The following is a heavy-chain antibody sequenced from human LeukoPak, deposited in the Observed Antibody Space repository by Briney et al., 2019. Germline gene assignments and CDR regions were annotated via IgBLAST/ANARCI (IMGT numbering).Heavy chain of an antibody. CDR2: INWNGGST. V-gene: IGHV3-20*04. J-gene: IGHJ6*03. D-gene: IGHD4-17*01. CDR1: GFTFNSYA. CDR3: ARTFLSDYVGGHYYYYMDV. Sequence: PGGSLRLSCEASGFTFNSYAMSWVRQAPGKGLEWVSGINWNGGSTGYADSVKGRFTISRDNAKNSLYLQMNSLRAEDTALYYCARTFLSDYVGGHYYYYMDVWGKGTTVTVSS.